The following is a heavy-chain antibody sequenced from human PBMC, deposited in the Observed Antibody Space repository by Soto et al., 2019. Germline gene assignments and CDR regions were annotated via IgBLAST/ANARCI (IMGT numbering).Heavy chain of an antibody. V-gene: IGHV4-59*12. D-gene: IGHD4-4*01. J-gene: IGHJ5*02. CDR1: GGSISYYF. Sequence: PSATLSLTCTVSGGSISYYFRSWIRQPPGKGLEWIGYIYHSGSTYYNPSLKSRVTISVDRSKNQFSLKLSSVTAADTAVYYCARGAQGYSNRLDWFDPWGQGTLGTVSS. CDR2: IYHSGST. CDR3: ARGAQGYSNRLDWFDP.